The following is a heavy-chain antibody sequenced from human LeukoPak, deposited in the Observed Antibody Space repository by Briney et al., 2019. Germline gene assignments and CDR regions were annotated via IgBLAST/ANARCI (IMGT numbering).Heavy chain of an antibody. CDR3: AAAGWFGELPDY. J-gene: IGHJ4*02. D-gene: IGHD3-10*01. CDR2: INPSGGST. Sequence: ASVKVSCKASGYTFTSYYMHWVRQAPGQGLEWMGIINPSGGSTSYAQKFQGRVTMTRDTSTSAVYMELSSLRSEDTAVYYCAAAGWFGELPDYWGQGTLVTVSS. CDR1: GYTFTSYY. V-gene: IGHV1-46*01.